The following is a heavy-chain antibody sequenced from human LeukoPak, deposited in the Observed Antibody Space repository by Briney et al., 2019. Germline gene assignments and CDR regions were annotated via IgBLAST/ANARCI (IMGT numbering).Heavy chain of an antibody. CDR2: IKSKADGGTT. CDR3: TTGGVTTVTTGDY. J-gene: IGHJ4*02. V-gene: IGHV3-15*01. CDR1: GFTFSNAG. D-gene: IGHD4-17*01. Sequence: GGSLRLSCAASGFTFSNAGMSWVRQAPGKGLEWVGRIKSKADGGTTDYAAPVKGRFTISRDDSKNTLYLQMNSLKTEDTAVYYCTTGGVTTVTTGDYWGQGTLVTVSS.